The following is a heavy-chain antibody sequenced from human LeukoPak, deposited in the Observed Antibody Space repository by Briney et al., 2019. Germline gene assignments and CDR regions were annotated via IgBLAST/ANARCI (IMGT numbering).Heavy chain of an antibody. CDR3: ATDHRQSSSSSYYYYMDV. V-gene: IGHV1-18*01. D-gene: IGHD6-6*01. CDR2: ISPYNGNT. J-gene: IGHJ6*03. CDR1: GYTFTNYD. Sequence: VASVKVSCKASGYTFTNYDISWVRQAPGQGLEWMGWISPYNGNTNYAQKFQGRVTMTTHTSTSTAYMELRSLRSDDTAVYYCATDHRQSSSSSYYYYMDVWGTGTTVTVSS.